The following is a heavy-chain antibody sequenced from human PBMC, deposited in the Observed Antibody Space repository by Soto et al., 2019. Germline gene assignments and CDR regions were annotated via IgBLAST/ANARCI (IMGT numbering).Heavy chain of an antibody. V-gene: IGHV3-48*03. D-gene: IGHD3-10*01. Sequence: PGGSLRLSCAASGFTFSSYEMNWVRQAPGKGLEWVSYISSSGSTIYYADSVKGRFTISRDNAKNSLYLQMNSLRAEDTAVYYCASLITMVRGVIITDGMDVWGQGTTVTVSS. J-gene: IGHJ6*02. CDR1: GFTFSSYE. CDR2: ISSSGSTI. CDR3: ASLITMVRGVIITDGMDV.